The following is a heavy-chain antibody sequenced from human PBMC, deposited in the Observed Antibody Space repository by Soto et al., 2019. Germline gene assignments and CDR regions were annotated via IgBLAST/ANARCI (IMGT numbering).Heavy chain of an antibody. Sequence: SETLSLTCPVSGSSISSGDYYSSWIRQPPGKGLEWMGYIYYSGSTYYNPSLKSRVTISVDTSKNQFSLQLNSVTPEDTAVYYCARGAFIVSPCTGFDYWGQGTPVTVSS. CDR3: ARGAFIVSPCTGFDY. D-gene: IGHD3-16*02. J-gene: IGHJ4*02. V-gene: IGHV4-30-4*01. CDR1: GSSISSGDYY. CDR2: IYYSGST.